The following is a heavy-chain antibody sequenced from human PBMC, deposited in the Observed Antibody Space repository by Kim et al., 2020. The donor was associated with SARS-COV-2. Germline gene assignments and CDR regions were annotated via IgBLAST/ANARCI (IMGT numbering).Heavy chain of an antibody. CDR3: ARDQGVYYYDSSGYSDGMDV. CDR1: GFTFSSYG. CDR2: IWYDGSNK. D-gene: IGHD3-22*01. J-gene: IGHJ6*02. V-gene: IGHV3-33*01. Sequence: GGSLRLSCAASGFTFSSYGMHWVRQAPGKGLEWVAVIWYDGSNKYYADSVKGRFTISRDNSMNTLYLQMNSLRAEDTAVYYCARDQGVYYYDSSGYSDGMDVWGQGTTVTVSS.